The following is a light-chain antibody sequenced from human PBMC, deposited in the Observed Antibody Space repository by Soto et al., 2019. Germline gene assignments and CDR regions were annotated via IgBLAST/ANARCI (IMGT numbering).Light chain of an antibody. CDR3: NSFAGSNNGYV. V-gene: IGLV2-14*01. CDR1: SSDVGTYNY. CDR2: DVT. Sequence: QSALTQPASVSGSPGQSITVSCTGSSSDVGTYNYVSWYQHQPGKAPKLMIYDVTNRTSGVSDRFSGSKSGKTASLTISGLQTEDEAEYNWNSFAGSNNGYVFGTGTKLTVL. J-gene: IGLJ1*01.